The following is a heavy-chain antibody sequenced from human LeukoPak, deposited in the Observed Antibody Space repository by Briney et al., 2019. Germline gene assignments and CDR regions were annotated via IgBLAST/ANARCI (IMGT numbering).Heavy chain of an antibody. J-gene: IGHJ3*02. V-gene: IGHV4-59*01. CDR3: ATGCSSTSCLDAFDI. Sequence: SETLSLTCTVSGGSISSYYWSWIRQPPGKGLEWIGYIYYSGSTNYNPSLKSRVTISVDTSKNQFSLKLSSVTAADTAVYYCATGCSSTSCLDAFDIWGLGTMVTVSS. CDR1: GGSISSYY. CDR2: IYYSGST. D-gene: IGHD2-2*01.